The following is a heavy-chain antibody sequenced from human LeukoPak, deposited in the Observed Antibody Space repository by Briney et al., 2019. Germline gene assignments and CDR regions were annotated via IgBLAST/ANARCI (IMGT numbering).Heavy chain of an antibody. CDR1: AGSISSYH. V-gene: IGHV4-4*07. CDR3: ARGLKYSGTYGWFDP. J-gene: IGHJ5*02. CDR2: IYSSGST. D-gene: IGHD1-26*01. Sequence: KPSETLSLTCTVSAGSISSYHWSWIRQSAGKGLEWIGRIYSSGSTNYNPSLKSRVTMSVDTSKNQFSLKLSSVTAADTAVYYCARGLKYSGTYGWFDPWGQGTPVTVSS.